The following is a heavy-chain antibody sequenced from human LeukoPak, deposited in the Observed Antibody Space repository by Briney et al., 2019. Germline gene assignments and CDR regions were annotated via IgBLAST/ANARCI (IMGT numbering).Heavy chain of an antibody. V-gene: IGHV1-69*04. Sequence: SVKVSCKASGDTFSNYGFNWVRQAPEEGLEWMGRINPTFDISNYAQKFQDRVIFTAGKSTSTVYMELSRLRSDDTAVYYCARERRESVVPGYFDYWGQGTLVTVSS. CDR1: GDTFSNYG. CDR3: ARERRESVVPGYFDY. D-gene: IGHD2-21*01. J-gene: IGHJ4*02. CDR2: INPTFDIS.